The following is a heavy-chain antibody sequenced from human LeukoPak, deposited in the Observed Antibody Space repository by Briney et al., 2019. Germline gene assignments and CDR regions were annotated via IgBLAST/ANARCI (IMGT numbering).Heavy chain of an antibody. CDR1: GYTFTAYY. J-gene: IGHJ4*02. CDR3: ARWFGEVPGDY. Sequence: GASVKVSCKASGYTFTAYYIHWVRQAPGQGLEWMGRVNPNTGDTTYAQKFQGRVTMTRDTSISTAYTELSRLRFDDTAVYYCARWFGEVPGDYWGQGTLVTVSS. CDR2: VNPNTGDT. D-gene: IGHD3-10*01. V-gene: IGHV1-2*02.